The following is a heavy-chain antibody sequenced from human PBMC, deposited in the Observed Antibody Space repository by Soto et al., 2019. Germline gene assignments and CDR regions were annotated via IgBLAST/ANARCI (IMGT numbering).Heavy chain of an antibody. J-gene: IGHJ6*02. CDR1: GYSFDTYG. CDR3: AREVGHMDV. Sequence: ASVKVSCKASGYSFDTYGLSWVRQAPGQGPEWMGWISGYNGDTNYAQKVQGRVTMTTDTSTTTASLELRSLRSDDTAVYYCAREVGHMDVWGQGTTVTVS. V-gene: IGHV1-18*01. CDR2: ISGYNGDT. D-gene: IGHD2-2*01.